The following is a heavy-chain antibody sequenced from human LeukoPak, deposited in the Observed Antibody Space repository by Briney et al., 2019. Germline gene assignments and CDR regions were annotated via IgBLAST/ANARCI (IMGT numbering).Heavy chain of an antibody. J-gene: IGHJ4*02. CDR3: ARDGAPSGSYSYLDS. Sequence: PGGSLRLSCAASGFTVSSNYMSWVRQAPGEGLEWVSVIYSGGSTYYADSVKGRFTISRDNSKNTLYLQMNSLRAEDTAVYYCARDGAPSGSYSYLDSWGQGTLVTVSS. V-gene: IGHV3-66*01. CDR2: IYSGGST. CDR1: GFTVSSNY. D-gene: IGHD1-26*01.